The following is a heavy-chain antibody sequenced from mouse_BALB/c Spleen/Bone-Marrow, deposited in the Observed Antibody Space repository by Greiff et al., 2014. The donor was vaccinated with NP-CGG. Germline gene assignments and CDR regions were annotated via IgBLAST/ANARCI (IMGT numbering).Heavy chain of an antibody. J-gene: IGHJ2*01. Sequence: QVQLKESGAELVRPGASVKLSRKASGYTFTNYWINWVKQRPGQGLEWIGNIYPSDSYTTYNQNFEDKATLTVDKSSSTAYMQLSSPTSEDSAVYYCTGYGNYFDYWGQGTTLTVSS. V-gene: IGHV1-69*02. D-gene: IGHD2-1*01. CDR1: GYTFTNYW. CDR3: TGYGNYFDY. CDR2: IYPSDSYT.